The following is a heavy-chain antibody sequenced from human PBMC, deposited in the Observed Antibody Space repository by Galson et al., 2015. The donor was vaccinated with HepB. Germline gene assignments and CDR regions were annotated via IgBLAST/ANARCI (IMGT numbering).Heavy chain of an antibody. Sequence: SPRPSCPASGFPASNAYMSCPRQAPGDGLQWVSVIYSGGSLYYADSVKGSFTIPRDNSKYTLYLQMNSLRADDTAVSYCAREAYYDFWSLFDFWGQGTLVTVSS. V-gene: IGHV3-66*01. J-gene: IGHJ4*02. CDR2: IYSGGSL. CDR1: GFPASNAY. CDR3: AREAYYDFWSLFDF. D-gene: IGHD3-3*01.